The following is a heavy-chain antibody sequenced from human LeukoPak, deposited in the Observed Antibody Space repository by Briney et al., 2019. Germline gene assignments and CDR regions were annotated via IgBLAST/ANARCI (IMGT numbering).Heavy chain of an antibody. D-gene: IGHD3-10*01. V-gene: IGHV1-46*01. J-gene: IGHJ4*02. CDR3: ARDSTYYYDSGSSGPHYFDF. CDR1: GYTFTSYY. CDR2: INPSGGST. Sequence: GASVKVSCKASGYTFTSYYMHWVRQAPGQGLEWMGIINPSGGSTSYAQKFQGRVTMTRDTSTSTVYMELSSLRSEDTAVYYCARDSTYYYDSGSSGPHYFDFWGQGTLVTVSS.